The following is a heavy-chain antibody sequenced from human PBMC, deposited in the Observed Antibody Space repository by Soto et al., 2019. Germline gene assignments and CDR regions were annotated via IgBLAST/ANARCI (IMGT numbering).Heavy chain of an antibody. Sequence: GGSLRLSCAASGFTFSSYWMSWVRQAPGRGLEWVANIKQDGSEKYYVDSVKGRFTISRDSAKNSLHLQMNSLRAEDTAVYYCARVSYGDYYFQHWGQGTLVTVSS. J-gene: IGHJ1*01. D-gene: IGHD4-17*01. CDR3: ARVSYGDYYFQH. V-gene: IGHV3-7*03. CDR2: IKQDGSEK. CDR1: GFTFSSYW.